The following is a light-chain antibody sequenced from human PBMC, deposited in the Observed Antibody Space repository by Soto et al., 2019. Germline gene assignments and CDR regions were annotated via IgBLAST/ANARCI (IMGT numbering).Light chain of an antibody. CDR3: QQYSFSPWT. Sequence: VVLTQSPGTLSLSPGEGATLSCRASQSISTSALAWYQHKPGQAPRLLIYTTSTRATGVPDRFSGSRSGTVFTLTINRLEPEDVAMYYCQQYSFSPWTFGQGTRVE. CDR1: QSISTSA. V-gene: IGKV3-20*01. CDR2: TTS. J-gene: IGKJ1*01.